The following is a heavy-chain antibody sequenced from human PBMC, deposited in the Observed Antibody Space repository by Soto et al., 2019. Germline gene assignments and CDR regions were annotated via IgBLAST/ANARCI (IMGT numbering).Heavy chain of an antibody. D-gene: IGHD4-4*01. CDR1: GYSFTSYW. CDR2: IYPGDSDT. V-gene: IGHV5-51*01. CDR3: ARHPGFISSNYEWDYYYYYMDV. J-gene: IGHJ6*03. Sequence: GEALKISCKGSGYSFTSYWIGWVRQMPGKGLEWVGIIYPGDSDTRYSPSFQGQVTISADKSISTAYLQWSSLKASDTALYYCARHPGFISSNYEWDYYYYYMDVWGKGTTVTVSS.